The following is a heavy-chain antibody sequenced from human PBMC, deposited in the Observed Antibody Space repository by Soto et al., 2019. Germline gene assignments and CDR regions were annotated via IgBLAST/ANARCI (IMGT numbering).Heavy chain of an antibody. CDR2: IPYDGSNK. D-gene: IGHD3-16*01. J-gene: IGHJ4*02. Sequence: PGVSLRLSGAASGFTFSSYGMHRVRQAPGKGREGGAVIPYDGSNKYYAASVKGRFTISRDNSKNTLYLQMNRLRAEDTAVYYGAKDIRFYYFDYWGQGILVTVSS. V-gene: IGHV3-30*18. CDR1: GFTFSSYG. CDR3: AKDIRFYYFDY.